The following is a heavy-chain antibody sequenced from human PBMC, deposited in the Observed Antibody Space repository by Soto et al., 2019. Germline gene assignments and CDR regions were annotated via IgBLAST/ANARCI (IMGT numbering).Heavy chain of an antibody. D-gene: IGHD5-12*01. Sequence: PGGSLRLSCAASGFTFSSYAMTWVRQAPGKGLGWVSTIRGSDGSTYYADSVKGRFTISRDNSVNTLFLHMNSLRAEDTAIYYCAKGGYTSPFDYWGLGTLVTAPQ. CDR3: AKGGYTSPFDY. J-gene: IGHJ4*02. CDR2: IRGSDGST. CDR1: GFTFSSYA. V-gene: IGHV3-23*01.